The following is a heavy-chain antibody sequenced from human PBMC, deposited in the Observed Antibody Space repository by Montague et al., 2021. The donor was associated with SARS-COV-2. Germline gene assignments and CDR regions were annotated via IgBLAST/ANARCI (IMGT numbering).Heavy chain of an antibody. D-gene: IGHD3-22*01. J-gene: IGHJ3*02. CDR1: GFTFSNYT. CDR2: ISSSSSYI. V-gene: IGHV3-21*01. CDR3: ARDGWGDYYDSSGYEGHFDI. Sequence: SLRLSCAASGFTFSNYTMNWVRQAPGKGLEWVSCISSSSSYISYADSVKGRFTIFRDSAKNTLFLQMNSLRAEDTAVYYCARDGWGDYYDSSGYEGHFDIWGQGTMVTVSS.